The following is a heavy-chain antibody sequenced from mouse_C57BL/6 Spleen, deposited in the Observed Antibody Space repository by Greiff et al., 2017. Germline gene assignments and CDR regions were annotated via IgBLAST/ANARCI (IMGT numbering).Heavy chain of an antibody. CDR3: ARDPYSYCSSYDAMDY. CDR1: GYTFTSYW. Sequence: VQLQQPGTELVKPGASVKLSCKASGYTFTSYWMHWVKQRPGQGLEWIGNINPSNGGTNYNEKFKSKATLTVDKSSNTASMHLSSLTSENSAVYYCARDPYSYCSSYDAMDYWGQGTSVTCSS. CDR2: INPSNGGT. V-gene: IGHV1-53*01. D-gene: IGHD1-1*01. J-gene: IGHJ4*01.